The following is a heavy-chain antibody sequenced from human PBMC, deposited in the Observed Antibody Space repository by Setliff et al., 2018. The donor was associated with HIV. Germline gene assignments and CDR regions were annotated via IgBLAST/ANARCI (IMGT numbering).Heavy chain of an antibody. Sequence: ASVKVSCKASGYTFTSYGISWVRQAPGQGLEWMGWISAYNGNTNYAQKLQGRVTMTTDTSSSTAYLDLRSLRSDDTAVYYCARDSRSSIAPYNFDYWGQGTVVTVSS. D-gene: IGHD6-6*01. V-gene: IGHV1-18*01. CDR1: GYTFTSYG. CDR3: ARDSRSSIAPYNFDY. CDR2: ISAYNGNT. J-gene: IGHJ4*02.